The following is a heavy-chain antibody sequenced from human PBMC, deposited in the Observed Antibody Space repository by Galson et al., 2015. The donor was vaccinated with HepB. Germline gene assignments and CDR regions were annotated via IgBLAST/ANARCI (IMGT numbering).Heavy chain of an antibody. Sequence: SLRLSCAASGFTFSIYAMTWVRQAPGKGLEWVSALSNSGDITYYSESVKGRFTISRDNSKNTLYLQMNSLRAEDTAIYYCAKDRTVNTPLYYFDHWGQGTLATVSS. V-gene: IGHV3-23*01. J-gene: IGHJ4*02. CDR1: GFTFSIYA. D-gene: IGHD4-17*01. CDR3: AKDRTVNTPLYYFDH. CDR2: LSNSGDIT.